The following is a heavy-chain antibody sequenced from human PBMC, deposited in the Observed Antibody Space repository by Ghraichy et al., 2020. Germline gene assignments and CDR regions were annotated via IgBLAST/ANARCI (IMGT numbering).Heavy chain of an antibody. CDR3: ARDRVVVAGTEAV. CDR1: GFTFSSYW. CDR2: IKQDGSEK. D-gene: IGHD6-19*01. V-gene: IGHV3-7*03. J-gene: IGHJ4*02. Sequence: GGSLRLSCAGSGFTFSSYWMSWVRQAPGKGLEWVVNIKQDGSEKYYVDSVKGRFTISRDNAKNSLYLQMNSLRAEDTAVYYCARDRVVVAGTEAVWGPGTLVSVSS.